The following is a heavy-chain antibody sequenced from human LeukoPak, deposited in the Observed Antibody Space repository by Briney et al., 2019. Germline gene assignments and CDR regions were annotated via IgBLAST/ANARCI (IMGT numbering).Heavy chain of an antibody. J-gene: IGHJ4*02. D-gene: IGHD3-22*01. Sequence: SVKVSCKTSGGTFSSYTISWVRQAPGQGLEWMGRIIPILGIANYAQKFQGRVTITADKSTSTAYMELSSLRSEDTAVYYCARDPSGGGYFDYWGQGTLVTVSS. CDR1: GGTFSSYT. V-gene: IGHV1-69*04. CDR3: ARDPSGGGYFDY. CDR2: IIPILGIA.